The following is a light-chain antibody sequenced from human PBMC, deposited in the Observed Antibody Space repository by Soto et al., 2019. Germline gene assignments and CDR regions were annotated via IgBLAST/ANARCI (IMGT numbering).Light chain of an antibody. CDR2: DVS. CDR1: SSDVGGYNY. CDR3: CSYAGSYTHVV. Sequence: QSVLTQPRSVSGSPGQSVTISCTGTSSDVGGYNYVSWYQQHPGKAPKLMIYDVSKRPSGVPDRFSGSKSGNTASLTISGLQAEYEAEYYGCSYAGSYTHVVFGGGTKLTVL. J-gene: IGLJ2*01. V-gene: IGLV2-11*01.